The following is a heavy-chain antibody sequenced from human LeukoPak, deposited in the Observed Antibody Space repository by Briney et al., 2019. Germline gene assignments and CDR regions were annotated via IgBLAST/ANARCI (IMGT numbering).Heavy chain of an antibody. J-gene: IGHJ3*02. CDR3: AREMATGFNGAFDI. CDR1: GGTFSSYA. CDR2: IIPILGIA. V-gene: IGHV1-69*04. Sequence: SVKVSCKASGGTFSSYAISWVRQAPGQGLEWMGRIIPILGIANYAQKFQGRVTITADKSTSTAYMELSSLRSEDTAVYCCAREMATGFNGAFDIWGQGTMVTVSS. D-gene: IGHD5-24*01.